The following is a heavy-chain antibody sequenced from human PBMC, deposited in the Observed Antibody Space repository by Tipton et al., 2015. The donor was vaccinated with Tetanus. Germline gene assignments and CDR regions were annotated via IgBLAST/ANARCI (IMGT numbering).Heavy chain of an antibody. D-gene: IGHD1-26*01. CDR1: GFTFSSYG. CDR3: ARDGRSGHFDY. Sequence: SLRLSCAASGFTFSSYGMHWVRQAPGKGLEWVSAISESGGVTYYADSVKGRFTISRDNSKNTVYLEMNSLRAEDTAVYYCARDGRSGHFDYWGQGTLLTVSS. CDR2: ISESGGVT. J-gene: IGHJ4*02. V-gene: IGHV3-NL1*01.